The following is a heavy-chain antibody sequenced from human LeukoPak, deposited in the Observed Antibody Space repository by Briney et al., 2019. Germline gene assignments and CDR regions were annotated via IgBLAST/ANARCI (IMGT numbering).Heavy chain of an antibody. CDR3: AREGIVGATDAFDY. D-gene: IGHD1-26*01. Sequence: PGGSLRLSCAASGFXFSDYYMSWIRQAPGKGLEWVSYISSSSSGYTNYADSVKGRFTISRDNAKNSLYLQMNSLRVEDTAVYYCAREGIVGATDAFDYWGQGTLVTVSS. J-gene: IGHJ4*02. V-gene: IGHV3-11*06. CDR1: GFXFSDYY. CDR2: ISSSSSGYT.